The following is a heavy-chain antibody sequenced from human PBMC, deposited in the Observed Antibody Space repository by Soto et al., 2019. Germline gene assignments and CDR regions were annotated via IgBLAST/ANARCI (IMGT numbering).Heavy chain of an antibody. J-gene: IGHJ4*02. CDR3: AKALSGYTYGPFDY. CDR2: INWNSGSI. D-gene: IGHD5-18*01. CDR1: VFTFDDYA. V-gene: IGHV3-9*01. Sequence: SLRLSCAASVFTFDDYAMHCVRQAPGKGLEWVSGINWNSGSIGYADSVKGRFTISRDKAKNSLYLQMNSLRTEDTALYYCAKALSGYTYGPFDYWGQGTLVTVSS.